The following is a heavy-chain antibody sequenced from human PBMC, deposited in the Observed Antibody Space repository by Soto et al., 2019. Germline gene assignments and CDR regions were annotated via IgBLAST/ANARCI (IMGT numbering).Heavy chain of an antibody. D-gene: IGHD2-8*01. CDR3: ARDHIQLGYCTNGVCSHGGNYYYYYYGMDV. V-gene: IGHV3-48*02. J-gene: IGHJ6*02. CDR2: ISSSRSTI. CDR1: VFTFISYS. Sequence: PGWSLRLSCASSVFTFISYSMNWVRQAPGKGLEWVSYISSSRSTIYYADSVKGRFTISRDNAKNSLYLQMNSLRDEDTAVYYCARDHIQLGYCTNGVCSHGGNYYYYYYGMDVWGQGTTVTVSS.